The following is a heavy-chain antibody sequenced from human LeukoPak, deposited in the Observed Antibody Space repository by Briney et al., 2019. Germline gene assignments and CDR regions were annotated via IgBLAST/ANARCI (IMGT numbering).Heavy chain of an antibody. V-gene: IGHV6-1*01. D-gene: IGHD5-18*01. CDR2: TYYRSKWYD. CDR1: GDSASSNTAA. Sequence: SQTLSLTCAISGDSASSNTAAWNWIRQSPSRGLEWLGRTYYRSKWYDDYAVSVKSRITINPDTSKNQFSLQLNSVTPEDTAVYYCARGNGEKGDTVFDIWGQGTVVTVSS. CDR3: ARGNGEKGDTVFDI. J-gene: IGHJ3*02.